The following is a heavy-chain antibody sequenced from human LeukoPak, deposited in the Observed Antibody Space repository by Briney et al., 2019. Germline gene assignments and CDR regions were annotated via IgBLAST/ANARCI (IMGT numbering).Heavy chain of an antibody. CDR3: AKANGGSLDY. V-gene: IGHV3-23*01. CDR1: GFTFSSYA. J-gene: IGHJ4*02. CDR2: ISGSGGST. Sequence: GGSLRLSCAASGFTFSSYAMSWVRQAPGKGLEWVSAISGSGGSTYYADSVKGRFTISRDNSNNMLYLHMNSLRAEDTAVYYCAKANGGSLDYWGQGTLVTVSS. D-gene: IGHD2-15*01.